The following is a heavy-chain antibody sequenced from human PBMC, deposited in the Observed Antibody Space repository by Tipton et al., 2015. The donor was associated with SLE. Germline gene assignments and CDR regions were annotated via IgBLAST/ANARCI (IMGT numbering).Heavy chain of an antibody. V-gene: IGHV4-59*01. CDR3: ARNEVSPLSFDY. CDR2: VYGSGKT. D-gene: IGHD1-1*01. Sequence: TLSLTCAVSGDSIANSHWSWIRKPPGQGLEWLGDVYGSGKTNPRSSLKSRLTISVDTSKNPFSLKLRSVSAADTSMYFCARNEVSPLSFDYWGQRTLGTFYS. CDR1: GDSIANSH. J-gene: IGHJ4*02.